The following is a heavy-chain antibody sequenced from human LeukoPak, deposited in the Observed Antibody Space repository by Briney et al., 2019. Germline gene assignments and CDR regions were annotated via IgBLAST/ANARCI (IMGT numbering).Heavy chain of an antibody. V-gene: IGHV3-48*03. CDR2: ISSSGSAI. Sequence: GGSLRLSCAASGFTFSNYEMNWVRQAPGKGLEWVSYISSSGSAIYYADSVKGRFIISRDNPKNSLYLQMNSLRAEDTAVYYCVRDITGRGWFDPWGQGTQVTVSS. J-gene: IGHJ5*02. CDR1: GFTFSNYE. CDR3: VRDITGRGWFDP. D-gene: IGHD1-14*01.